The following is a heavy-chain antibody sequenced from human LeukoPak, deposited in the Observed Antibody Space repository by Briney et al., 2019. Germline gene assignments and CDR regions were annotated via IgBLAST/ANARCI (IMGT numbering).Heavy chain of an antibody. CDR1: GFTFSVYS. Sequence: PGGSLRLSCAASGFTFSVYSTNWVRQPPGMGLEWVSYITSNSATIQYADSVKGRFTISRDNAKNSLSLQMNSLREEDTAVYYCARSVGGHFDYWGQGMLVTVSS. CDR2: ITSNSATI. J-gene: IGHJ4*02. CDR3: ARSVGGHFDY. D-gene: IGHD3-16*01. V-gene: IGHV3-48*02.